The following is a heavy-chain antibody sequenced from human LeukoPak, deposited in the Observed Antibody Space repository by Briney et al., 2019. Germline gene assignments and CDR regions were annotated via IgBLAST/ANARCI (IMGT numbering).Heavy chain of an antibody. Sequence: SETLSLTCTVSGGPISSYYWSWIRQPPGKGLEWIGYIYTSGSTNYNPSLKSRVTISVDTSKNQFSLKLSSVTAADTAVYYCARQVAAAARGHFDYWGQGTLVTVSS. CDR1: GGPISSYY. CDR2: IYTSGST. CDR3: ARQVAAAARGHFDY. J-gene: IGHJ4*02. V-gene: IGHV4-4*09. D-gene: IGHD6-13*01.